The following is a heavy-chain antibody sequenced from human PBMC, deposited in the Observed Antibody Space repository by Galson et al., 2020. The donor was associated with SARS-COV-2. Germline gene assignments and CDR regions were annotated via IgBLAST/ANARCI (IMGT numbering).Heavy chain of an antibody. CDR1: GYTLTELS. V-gene: IGHV1-24*01. Sequence: ASVKVSCKVSGYTLTELSMHWVRQAPGKGLEWMGGFDPEDGETIYAQKFQGRVTMTEDTSTDTAYMELSSLRSEDTAVYYCATSPAFDHTNWFDPWGQGTLVTVSS. CDR3: ATSPAFDHTNWFDP. J-gene: IGHJ5*02. CDR2: FDPEDGET. D-gene: IGHD3-3*02.